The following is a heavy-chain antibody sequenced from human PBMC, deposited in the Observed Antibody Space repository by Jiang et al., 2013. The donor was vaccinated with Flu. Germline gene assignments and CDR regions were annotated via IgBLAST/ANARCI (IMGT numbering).Heavy chain of an antibody. CDR2: ISGSGGST. V-gene: IGHV3-23*01. J-gene: IGHJ5*02. D-gene: IGHD4-11*01. Sequence: KGLEWSSAISGSGGSTYYADSVKGRFTISRDNSKNTLYLQMNSLRAEDTAVYYCAKDQVSWFDPWGQGTLVTVSS. CDR3: AKDQVSWFDP.